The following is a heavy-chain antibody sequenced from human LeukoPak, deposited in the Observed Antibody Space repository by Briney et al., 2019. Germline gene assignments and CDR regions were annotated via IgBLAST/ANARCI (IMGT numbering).Heavy chain of an antibody. CDR1: GFTFSSYG. D-gene: IGHD3-22*01. Sequence: GGSLRLSCAASGFTFSSYGMSWVRQAPGKGLEWVSGISGSGSDGSTHYADSVKGRFTISRDNSKNTLYLQMNSLRAEDTAVYYCAKYSHDSSGSYDYWGQGTLVTVSS. CDR3: AKYSHDSSGSYDY. V-gene: IGHV3-23*01. CDR2: ISGSGSDGST. J-gene: IGHJ4*02.